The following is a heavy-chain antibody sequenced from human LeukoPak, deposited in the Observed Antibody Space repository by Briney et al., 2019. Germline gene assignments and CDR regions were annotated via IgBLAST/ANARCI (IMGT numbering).Heavy chain of an antibody. J-gene: IGHJ4*02. CDR3: ARDWEQWLVLGY. Sequence: GGSLRLSCAASGFTFSSYGMHWVRQAPGKGLEWVAIIWYDGSNKYYADSVKGGFTISRDNSKNTLYLQMNSLTAEDTAVYYCARDWEQWLVLGYWGQGTLVTVSS. V-gene: IGHV3-33*01. D-gene: IGHD6-19*01. CDR2: IWYDGSNK. CDR1: GFTFSSYG.